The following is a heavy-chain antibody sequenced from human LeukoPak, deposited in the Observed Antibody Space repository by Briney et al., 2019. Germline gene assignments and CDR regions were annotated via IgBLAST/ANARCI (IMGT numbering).Heavy chain of an antibody. CDR3: ARGAYYYED. CDR1: GFTFSSYS. J-gene: IGHJ4*02. V-gene: IGHV3-21*01. CDR2: ISCTSSYI. Sequence: GGSLRLSCAASGFTFSSYSMNWVRQATAKGLEWVSSISCTSSYIYYAASVKGRFTISRGNAKNSLYLQMNSLRAEDTAVYYCARGAYYYEDWGQGTLVTVSS. D-gene: IGHD3-22*01.